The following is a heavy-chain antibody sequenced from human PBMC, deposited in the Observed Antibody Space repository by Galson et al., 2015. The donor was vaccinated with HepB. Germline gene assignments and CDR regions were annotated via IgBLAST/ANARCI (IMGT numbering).Heavy chain of an antibody. CDR1: GDSISGYY. V-gene: IGHV4-59*13. J-gene: IGHJ5*01. Sequence: LSLTCTVSGDSISGYYWSWTRQPPGQGLEWMGYIYNTESINYKPSLSRLLTFSVATAKNTISLRLSSVTAADTAVYYCAREGSGRARPIKFDSWGHGTLVTVSS. D-gene: IGHD3-3*01. CDR2: IYNTESI. CDR3: AREGSGRARPIKFDS.